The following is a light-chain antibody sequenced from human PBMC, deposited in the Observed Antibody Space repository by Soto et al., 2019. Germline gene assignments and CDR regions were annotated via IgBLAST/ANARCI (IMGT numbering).Light chain of an antibody. CDR3: QQYSSSPLT. V-gene: IGKV3-20*01. Sequence: ESVLTQSPGTLSLSPGERATLSCRASQSVRSSHLAWYQQKPGQAPRLLIYGASSRATGIPDRFSGSGSGTDFTLTISRLEPEDFAVYHCQQYSSSPLTFGGGTKV. CDR1: QSVRSSH. J-gene: IGKJ4*01. CDR2: GAS.